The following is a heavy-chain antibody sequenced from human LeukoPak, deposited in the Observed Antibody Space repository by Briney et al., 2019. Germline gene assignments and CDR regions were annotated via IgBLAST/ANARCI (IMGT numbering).Heavy chain of an antibody. J-gene: IGHJ5*02. CDR3: ARRPYSGSPNWFDP. V-gene: IGHV5-51*01. Sequence: GESLKISCEVSGHRFTNHWIGWVRQMPGKGLEWMGIINLGDSDTKCSPSFQGQVTISLNKSISTAYLQWRSLKASDTAMYYCARRPYSGSPNWFDPWGQGTLVTVSS. D-gene: IGHD1-26*01. CDR2: INLGDSDT. CDR1: GHRFTNHW.